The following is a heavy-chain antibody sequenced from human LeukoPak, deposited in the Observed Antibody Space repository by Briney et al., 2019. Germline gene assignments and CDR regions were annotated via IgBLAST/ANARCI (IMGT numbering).Heavy chain of an antibody. D-gene: IGHD2-2*01. CDR2: INPNTGGT. CDR3: ARNGPSSVDY. J-gene: IGHJ4*02. V-gene: IGHV1-2*02. CDR1: GYTFTGYY. Sequence: EASVKVSCKASGYTFTGYYMHWVRQAPGQGLEWMGWINPNTGGTNYAQRFQGRVTMTRDTSISTAYMELSRLKSDDTAVYYCARNGPSSVDYWGQGTLVTVSS.